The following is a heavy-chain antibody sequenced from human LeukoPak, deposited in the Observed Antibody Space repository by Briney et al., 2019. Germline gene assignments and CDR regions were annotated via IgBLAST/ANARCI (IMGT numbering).Heavy chain of an antibody. V-gene: IGHV4-59*08. CDR2: IYYSGST. J-gene: IGHJ5*02. Sequence: PSETLSLTCTISGGSINSYYWSWIRQPPGKGLEWIAYIYYSGSTDYNPSLKSRVTISVDTSKNQFSLKLNSVTAADTAVYYCARHYGPWGQGTLVTVSS. CDR3: ARHYGP. D-gene: IGHD3-10*01. CDR1: GGSINSYY.